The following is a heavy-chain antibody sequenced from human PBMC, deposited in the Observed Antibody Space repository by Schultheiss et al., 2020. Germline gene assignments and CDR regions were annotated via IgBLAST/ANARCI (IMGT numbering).Heavy chain of an antibody. D-gene: IGHD6-6*01. V-gene: IGHV4-59*01. CDR1: GGSISSYY. CDR3: ARDAVAARDY. J-gene: IGHJ4*02. Sequence: SETLSLTCTVFGGSISSYYWSWIRQPPGKGLEWIGYIYYSGSTNYNPSLKSRVTISVDTSKNQFSLKLSSVTAADTAVYYCARDAVAARDYWGQGTPVTVSS. CDR2: IYYSGST.